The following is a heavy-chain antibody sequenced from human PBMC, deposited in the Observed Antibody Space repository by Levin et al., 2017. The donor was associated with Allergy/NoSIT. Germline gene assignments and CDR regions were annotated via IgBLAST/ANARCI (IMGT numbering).Heavy chain of an antibody. CDR2: IRPTSEII. J-gene: IGHJ6*02. D-gene: IGHD1-1*01. V-gene: IGHV3-48*04. CDR3: ERELTTVRGGMDV. CDR1: GFDFSRSG. Sequence: SGGSLRLSCAASGFDFSRSGMNWVRQAPGQGPEWVSYIRPTSEIIHYADSVKGRLTISRDNRKNSLYLQMNSLRVEDTATYYWERELTTVRGGMDVWGQGTTVTVSS.